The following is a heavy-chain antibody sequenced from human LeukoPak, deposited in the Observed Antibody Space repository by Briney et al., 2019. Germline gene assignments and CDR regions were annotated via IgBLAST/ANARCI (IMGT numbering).Heavy chain of an antibody. J-gene: IGHJ6*02. D-gene: IGHD2-2*01. CDR2: IWYDGSNK. CDR3: ARAYCSSTSCYAFNYYYYGMDV. CDR1: GFTFSSYG. V-gene: IGHV3-33*01. Sequence: PGRSLRLSCAASGFTFSSYGMHWVRQALGKGLEWVAVIWYDGSNKYYADSVKGRFTISRDNSKNTLYLQMNSLRAEDTAVYYCARAYCSSTSCYAFNYYYYGMDVWGQGTTVTVSS.